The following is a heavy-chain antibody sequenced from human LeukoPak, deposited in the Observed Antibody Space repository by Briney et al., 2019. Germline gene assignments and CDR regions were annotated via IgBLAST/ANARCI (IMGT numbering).Heavy chain of an antibody. D-gene: IGHD5-12*01. J-gene: IGHJ5*02. V-gene: IGHV1-46*01. CDR3: ARDNSVGDSAWWFDP. CDR2: INPSGDNT. CDR1: GYTFTNNF. Sequence: GASVKVSCKVSGYTFTNNFMHWVRQAPGQGLEWMGIINPSGDNTWYAQKFQGRVTMTRDMATSTDYMEVSSLRSEDTAVYYCARDNSVGDSAWWFDPWGQGTLVTVSS.